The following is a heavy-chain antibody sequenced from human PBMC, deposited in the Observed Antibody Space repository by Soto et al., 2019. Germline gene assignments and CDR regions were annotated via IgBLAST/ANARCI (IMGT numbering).Heavy chain of an antibody. J-gene: IGHJ5*02. V-gene: IGHV3-30-3*01. D-gene: IGHD3-16*01. CDR3: ARDEHDSGFDP. CDR2: ISYDGSNK. Sequence: PGGSLRLSCAASGFTFSSYAMHWVRQAPGKGLEWVAVISYDGSNKYYAGSVKGRFTISRDNSKNTLYLQMNSLRAEDTAVYYCARDEHDSGFDPWGQGTLVTVSS. CDR1: GFTFSSYA.